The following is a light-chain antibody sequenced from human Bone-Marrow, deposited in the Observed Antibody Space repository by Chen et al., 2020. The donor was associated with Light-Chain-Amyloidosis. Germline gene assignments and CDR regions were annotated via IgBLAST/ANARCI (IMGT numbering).Light chain of an antibody. CDR1: DLPTKY. CDR3: QSSDSSGTYEVI. J-gene: IGLJ2*01. Sequence: SYELTQPPSVSVSPGQTARITCSGDDLPTKYAYWYQQKPGQAPVLVIHRDTERPSGISERFSGASSGTTATLTISGVQEEDEADYHCQSSDSSGTYEVIFGGVTKLTVL. V-gene: IGLV3-25*03. CDR2: RDT.